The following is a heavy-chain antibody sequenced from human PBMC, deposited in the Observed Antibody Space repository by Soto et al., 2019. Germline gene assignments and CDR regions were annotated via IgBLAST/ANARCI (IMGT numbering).Heavy chain of an antibody. Sequence: PGGSLRLSCAASGFTFSTYSMHWVRQAPGKGLEWVAVISYDGSNIYYVDSVKGRFTISRDNSKNTLYLQMNSLRPEDTAVYFCASVYSSLDYGIDYWGQGTLVTVSS. V-gene: IGHV3-30-3*01. D-gene: IGHD6-6*01. J-gene: IGHJ4*02. CDR1: GFTFSTYS. CDR3: ASVYSSLDYGIDY. CDR2: ISYDGSNI.